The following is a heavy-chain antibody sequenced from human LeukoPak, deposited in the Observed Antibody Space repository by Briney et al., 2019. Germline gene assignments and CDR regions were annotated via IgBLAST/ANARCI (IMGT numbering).Heavy chain of an antibody. V-gene: IGHV3-30*18. CDR2: ISYDGSNK. CDR3: AKDRNTGAGDH. D-gene: IGHD4-11*01. CDR1: GFTFSSYG. Sequence: GGSLRPSCAASGFTFSSYGMHWVRQAPGKGLEWVAVISYDGSNKYYADSVKGRFTISRDNSKNTLYLQMNSLRAEDTAVYYCAKDRNTGAGDHWGQGTLVTVSS. J-gene: IGHJ4*02.